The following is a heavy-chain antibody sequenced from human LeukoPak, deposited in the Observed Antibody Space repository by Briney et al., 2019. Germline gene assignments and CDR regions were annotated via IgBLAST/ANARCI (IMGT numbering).Heavy chain of an antibody. J-gene: IGHJ6*03. D-gene: IGHD3-16*01. V-gene: IGHV3-21*01. CDR3: ARWGPPLYGGDPIYYMDV. CDR2: ITSSSSYI. CDR1: GFTFSRYS. Sequence: PGGSLRLSCAASGFTFSRYSMNWVRQAPGKGLEWVSSITSSSSYIYYADSLKGRFTISRDNAKNSLYLQMNSLRAEDTAVYYCARWGPPLYGGDPIYYMDVWGKGTTVTISS.